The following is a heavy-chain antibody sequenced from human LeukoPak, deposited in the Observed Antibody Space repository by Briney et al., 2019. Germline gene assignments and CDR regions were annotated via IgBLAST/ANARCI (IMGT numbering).Heavy chain of an antibody. J-gene: IGHJ6*02. CDR2: IKQDGSEK. CDR1: GFTFSSYW. Sequence: PGGSLRLSCAASGFTFSSYWMSWVRQAPGKGLEWVANIKQDGSEKYYVDSVKGRFTISRDNAKNSLYLQMNSLRAEDTAVYYCARDPPRELLPGMDVWGQGTTVTVSS. CDR3: ARDPPRELLPGMDV. D-gene: IGHD1-26*01. V-gene: IGHV3-7*01.